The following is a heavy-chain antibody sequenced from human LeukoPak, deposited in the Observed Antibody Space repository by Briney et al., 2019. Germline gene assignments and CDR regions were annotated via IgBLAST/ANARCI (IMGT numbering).Heavy chain of an antibody. J-gene: IGHJ6*03. D-gene: IGHD4-17*01. CDR3: ARAYGDYRYYYYYMDV. Sequence: SETLSLTCAVYGGSFSGYYWSWIRQRPGKGLEWIGEINHSGSTNYNPSLKSRVTISVDTSKNQFSLRVSSVTAADTAVYYCARAYGDYRYYYYYMDVWGKGTTVTVSS. CDR2: INHSGST. V-gene: IGHV4-34*01. CDR1: GGSFSGYY.